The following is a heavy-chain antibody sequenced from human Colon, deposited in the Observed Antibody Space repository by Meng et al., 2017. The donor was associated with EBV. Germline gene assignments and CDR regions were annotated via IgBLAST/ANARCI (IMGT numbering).Heavy chain of an antibody. CDR1: GGSITSTSSY. J-gene: IGHJ4*02. D-gene: IGHD3-3*02. Sequence: QLPLQGSGPGLGNPSETLSLTCTISGGSITSTSSYWGWVRQPPGKGLEWIGSIYYRGSTNYNPSLKSRISMSVDMSKNQFSLKVNSVTAADTAIYYCVISSHNWGQGTLVTVSS. V-gene: IGHV4-39*07. CDR3: VISSHN. CDR2: IYYRGST.